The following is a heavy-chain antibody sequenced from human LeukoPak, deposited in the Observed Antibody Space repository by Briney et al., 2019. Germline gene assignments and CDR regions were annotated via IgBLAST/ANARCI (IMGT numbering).Heavy chain of an antibody. CDR3: ARETGTNPAGNYNWFDP. J-gene: IGHJ5*02. CDR1: GYTFTSYC. Sequence: ASVKVSCKASGYTFTSYCMHWVRQAPGQGLEWMGIINPSGGSTSYAQKFQGRVTMTRDTSTSTVYMELSSLRSEDTAVYYCARETGTNPAGNYNWFDPWGQGTLVTVSS. V-gene: IGHV1-46*01. CDR2: INPSGGST. D-gene: IGHD1-1*01.